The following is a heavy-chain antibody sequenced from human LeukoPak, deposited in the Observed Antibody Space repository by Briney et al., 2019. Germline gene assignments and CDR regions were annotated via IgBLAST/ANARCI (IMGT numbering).Heavy chain of an antibody. Sequence: PSQTLSLTCAISGDSVSSNSAAWNWIRRSPSRGLEWLGRTYYRSKWFNNYAVSVKSRITINPDTSKNQFSLQLNSVTPEDTAAYYCARLHPGDDYFYNYMDVWGKGTTVTVSS. V-gene: IGHV6-1*01. CDR2: TYYRSKWFN. CDR3: ARLHPGDDYFYNYMDV. D-gene: IGHD7-27*01. CDR1: GDSVSSNSAA. J-gene: IGHJ6*03.